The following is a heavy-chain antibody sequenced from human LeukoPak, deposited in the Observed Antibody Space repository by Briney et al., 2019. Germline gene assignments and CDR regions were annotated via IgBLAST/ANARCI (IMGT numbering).Heavy chain of an antibody. V-gene: IGHV3-23*01. D-gene: IGHD2-21*01. J-gene: IGHJ3*02. CDR3: AKLMRHMMEDVYDI. CDR1: GFTLGSFG. CDR2: ISGTGLST. Sequence: GGSLRPSCAASGFTLGSFGVSWVRQAPGKGLEWVSFISGTGLSTYYADSVKGRFTISRDNSKSTLFMRMNSLRVEDTAVYYCAKLMRHMMEDVYDIWGQGTMVTVSS.